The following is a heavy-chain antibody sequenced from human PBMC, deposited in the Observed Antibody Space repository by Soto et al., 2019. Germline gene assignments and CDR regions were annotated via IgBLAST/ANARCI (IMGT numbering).Heavy chain of an antibody. CDR1: GGSVSSGSYY. D-gene: IGHD2-15*01. V-gene: IGHV4-61*01. Sequence: SETLSLTCTVSGGSVSSGSYYWSWIRQPPGKGLEWIGYIYYSGSTNYNPSLKSRVTISVDTSKNQFSLKLSSVTAADTAVYYCARVTRFHFDYWGQGTLVTVAS. J-gene: IGHJ4*02. CDR3: ARVTRFHFDY. CDR2: IYYSGST.